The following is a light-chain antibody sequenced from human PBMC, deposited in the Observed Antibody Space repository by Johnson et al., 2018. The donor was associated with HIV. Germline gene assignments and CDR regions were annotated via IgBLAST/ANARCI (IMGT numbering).Light chain of an antibody. CDR2: NND. J-gene: IGLJ1*01. CDR1: RYNIGNNY. Sequence: QSVLTQPPSVSAAPGQKVTISCSGSRYNIGNNYVSWYQQFPGTAPKLLISNNDKRPSGIPDRFSGSRSGTSATLGITGLQTGDEADYYCGTWDGSLSVYVVGTGAKGTVL. CDR3: GTWDGSLSVYV. V-gene: IGLV1-51*01.